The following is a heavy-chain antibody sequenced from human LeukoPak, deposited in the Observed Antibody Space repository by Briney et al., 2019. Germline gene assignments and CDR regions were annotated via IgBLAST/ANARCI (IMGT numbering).Heavy chain of an antibody. CDR2: IYYSGST. CDR1: GASVSSGGYY. CDR3: ARRGGSGRSFDY. Sequence: SETLSLTCTVSGASVSSGGYYWSWLRQPPGKGLEWIGYIYYSGSTNYNPSLKSRVTISVDASKNQFSLKVSSVTAADTAVYYCARRGGSGRSFDYWGQGTLVTVSS. D-gene: IGHD3-10*01. J-gene: IGHJ4*02. V-gene: IGHV4-61*08.